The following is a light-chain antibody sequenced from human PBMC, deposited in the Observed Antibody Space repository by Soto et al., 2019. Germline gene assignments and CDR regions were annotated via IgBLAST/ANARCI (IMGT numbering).Light chain of an antibody. CDR2: EVN. J-gene: IGLJ3*02. CDR3: ISYASRDTLLWV. CDR1: SSDVGYDNY. V-gene: IGLV2-14*01. Sequence: QSALTQPASVSGSPGQSITISCTGTSSDVGYDNYVSWFQQHPGKAPKLMIYEVNNRPSGISNRFSGSKSGNTASLTISGLQAEDEADYYCISYASRDTLLWVFGGGTKLTVL.